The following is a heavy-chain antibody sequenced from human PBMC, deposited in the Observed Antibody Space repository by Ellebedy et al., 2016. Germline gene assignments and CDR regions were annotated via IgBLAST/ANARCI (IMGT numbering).Heavy chain of an antibody. J-gene: IGHJ5*02. CDR2: INSDGSST. V-gene: IGHV3-74*01. D-gene: IGHD2-15*01. CDR3: ARGVGSGWFDP. CDR1: GFTFSSNW. Sequence: ETLSLTCAASGFTFSSNWMHWVRQGPGKGLVWVSRINSDGSSTSYADSVKGRFTISRDNSKNTLYLQMDSLRAEDTAVYYCARGVGSGWFDPWGQGTLVTVSS.